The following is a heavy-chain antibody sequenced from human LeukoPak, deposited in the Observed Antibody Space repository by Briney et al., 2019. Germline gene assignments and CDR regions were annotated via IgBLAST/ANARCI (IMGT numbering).Heavy chain of an antibody. V-gene: IGHV4-30-2*02. CDR1: GGSISSGAYY. Sequence: SQTLSLTCTVSGGSISSGAYYWSWIRQPPGKGLEWIGYIYHSGSTYYNPSLKSRVTISVDRSKNQFSLKLSSLTAADTAVYYCARSAAGHQYYFDYWGRGTLVTVSS. D-gene: IGHD3-3*01. CDR3: ARSAAGHQYYFDY. J-gene: IGHJ4*02. CDR2: IYHSGST.